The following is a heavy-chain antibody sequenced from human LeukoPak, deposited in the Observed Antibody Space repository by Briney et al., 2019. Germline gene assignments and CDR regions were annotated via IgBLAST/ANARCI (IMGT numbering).Heavy chain of an antibody. V-gene: IGHV5-10-1*01. D-gene: IGHD3-22*01. J-gene: IGHJ4*02. CDR2: IDPSDSYT. Sequence: GESLKISCKGSGYRFTSYWISWVRQMPGKGLEWMGRIDPSDSYTNYSPSFQGHVTISADKSISTAYLQWSSLKASDTAMYYCASYYYDSGGYWWVADYWGQGTLVTVSS. CDR3: ASYYYDSGGYWWVADY. CDR1: GYRFTSYW.